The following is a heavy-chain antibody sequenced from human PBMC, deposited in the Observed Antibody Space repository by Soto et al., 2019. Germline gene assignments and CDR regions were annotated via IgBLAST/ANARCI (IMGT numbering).Heavy chain of an antibody. CDR2: IHYSGST. D-gene: IGHD2-15*01. Sequence: SETLSLTCTVSGGSISGSYWSWIRQTPGKVLEWVGYIHYSGSTNYNPSLKSRVTMSVDSAKNQFSLQLSSVTAADTAVYFCTKYSSTDAEGYSFDYWGQGDLVTVSS. J-gene: IGHJ4*02. CDR1: GGSISGSY. V-gene: IGHV4-59*01. CDR3: TKYSSTDAEGYSFDY.